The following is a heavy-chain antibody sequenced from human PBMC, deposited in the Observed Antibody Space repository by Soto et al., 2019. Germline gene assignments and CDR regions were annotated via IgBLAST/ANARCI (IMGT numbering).Heavy chain of an antibody. CDR1: GGTFSSHV. J-gene: IGHJ1*01. Sequence: QVQLVQSGPEVKKPGSSVKVSCKASGGTFSSHVFTWVRQAPGRGLEWMGGIIPMFGTANHAQKFQGRVTLIADESTNTAYLELSSLRSEDTAVYYCARGSRDCSGGTCFPLPTAEYFRHWGQVTLITVSS. CDR2: IIPMFGTA. CDR3: ARGSRDCSGGTCFPLPTAEYFRH. V-gene: IGHV1-69*01. D-gene: IGHD2-15*01.